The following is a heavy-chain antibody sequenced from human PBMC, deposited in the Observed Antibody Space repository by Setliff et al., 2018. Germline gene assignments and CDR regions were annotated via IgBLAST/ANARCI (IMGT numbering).Heavy chain of an antibody. CDR2: IQGTGNT. Sequence: PSETLSLTCTVPGGSFDSGTHYWSWIRQPAGKVPEWIGLIQGTGNTNYNPSLQSRATISIDTSKNQISLKITSVTAADTALYSCAGTPARGTTWLSPFDYWGQGIQVTSPQ. D-gene: IGHD3-9*01. CDR3: AGTPARGTTWLSPFDY. CDR1: GGSFDSGTHY. V-gene: IGHV4-61*02. J-gene: IGHJ4*02.